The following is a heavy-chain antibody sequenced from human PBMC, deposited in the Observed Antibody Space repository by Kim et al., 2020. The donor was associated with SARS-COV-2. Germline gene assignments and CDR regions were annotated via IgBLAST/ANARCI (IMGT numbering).Heavy chain of an antibody. CDR3: ARSSGYYYYYYYGMDV. D-gene: IGHD3-22*01. J-gene: IGHJ6*02. V-gene: IGHV4-59*01. Sequence: SIKRRVTISVDTSKNQFSLKLSSVTAADTAVYYCARSSGYYYYYYYGMDVWGQGTTVTVSS.